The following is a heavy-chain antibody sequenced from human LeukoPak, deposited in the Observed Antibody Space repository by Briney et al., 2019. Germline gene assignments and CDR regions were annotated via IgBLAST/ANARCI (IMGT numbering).Heavy chain of an antibody. CDR2: IYYSGST. CDR1: GGSISSYY. CDR3: ARHATMVRGAPFDY. Sequence: SETLSLTCAVSGGSISSYYWSWIRQPPGKGLEWIGYIYYSGSTNYNPSLKSRVTISVDTSKNQFSLKLSSVTAADTTVYYCARHATMVRGAPFDYWGQGTLVTVSS. J-gene: IGHJ4*02. D-gene: IGHD3-10*01. V-gene: IGHV4-59*08.